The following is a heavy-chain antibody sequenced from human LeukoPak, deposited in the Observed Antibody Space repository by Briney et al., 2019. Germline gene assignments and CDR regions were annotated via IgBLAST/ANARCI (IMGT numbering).Heavy chain of an antibody. V-gene: IGHV3-23*01. Sequence: GGSLRLSCAVSGITFSSYAMTWVRQAPGKGLEGVSTISGSGSSTYYAGSVKGRFTISRDNSKNTLYLQMNSLRAEDTAVYCCAKGAPYSSGWYSDYWGQGTLVTVSS. CDR1: GITFSSYA. CDR2: ISGSGSST. CDR3: AKGAPYSSGWYSDY. D-gene: IGHD6-19*01. J-gene: IGHJ4*02.